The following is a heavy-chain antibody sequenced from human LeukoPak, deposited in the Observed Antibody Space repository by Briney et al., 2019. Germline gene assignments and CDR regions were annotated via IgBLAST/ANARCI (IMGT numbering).Heavy chain of an antibody. CDR1: GFTFSSYA. J-gene: IGHJ5*02. V-gene: IGHV3-30-3*01. D-gene: IGHD3-3*01. CDR2: ISYDGSNK. Sequence: GGSLRLSCAASGFTFSSYAMHWVRQAPGKGLEWVAVISYDGSNKYYADSVKGRFTISRDNSKNTLYLQMNSLRAEDTAVYYCAKDGPYYDFWSGYLSWFDPWGQGTLVTVSS. CDR3: AKDGPYYDFWSGYLSWFDP.